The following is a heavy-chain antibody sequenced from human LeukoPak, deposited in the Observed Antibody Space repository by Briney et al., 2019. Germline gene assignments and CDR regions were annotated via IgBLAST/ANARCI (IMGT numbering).Heavy chain of an antibody. CDR1: GGSFSGYY. V-gene: IGHV4-34*01. CDR3: AKHYGRPDY. Sequence: SETLSLTCAVYGGSFSGYYWSWIRQPPGKGLEWIGEINHSGSTTYKPSLKSRVTISVDTSTNLFSLKLSSVTAADTAVYYCAKHYGRPDYWGQGTLVTVPS. J-gene: IGHJ4*02. CDR2: INHSGST. D-gene: IGHD4-17*01.